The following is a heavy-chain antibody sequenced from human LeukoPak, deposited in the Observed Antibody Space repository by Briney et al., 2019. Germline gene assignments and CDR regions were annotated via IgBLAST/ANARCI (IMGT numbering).Heavy chain of an antibody. D-gene: IGHD2-2*01. Sequence: GGSLRLSCAASGFTFTTYDMNWVRQAPGKGLEWVSSISTSSRYIYYKDSVRGRFTISRDDAKNSLYLEMNSLRAEDTAVYYCARADCSSSTCYLRRSWFDPWGQGTLVTVSS. CDR1: GFTFTTYD. CDR3: ARADCSSSTCYLRRSWFDP. V-gene: IGHV3-21*01. J-gene: IGHJ5*02. CDR2: ISTSSRYI.